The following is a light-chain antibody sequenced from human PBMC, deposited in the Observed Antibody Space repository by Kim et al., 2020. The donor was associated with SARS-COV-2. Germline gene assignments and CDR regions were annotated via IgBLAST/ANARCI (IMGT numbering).Light chain of an antibody. V-gene: IGLV4-69*01. J-gene: IGLJ3*02. CDR2: VKKDGSH. CDR1: SENDSYT. CDR3: QTWDTDTRV. Sequence: SVKFTCTLSSENDSYTIAWHQQQPERGPRFLMKVKKDGSHTKADGIPDRFSASSSGAERYLTISRLQSEDEADYFCQTWDTDTRVFGGGTQLTVL.